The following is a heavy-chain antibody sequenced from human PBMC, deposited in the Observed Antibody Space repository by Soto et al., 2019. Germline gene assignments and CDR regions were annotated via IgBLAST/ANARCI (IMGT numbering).Heavy chain of an antibody. D-gene: IGHD5-12*01. J-gene: IGHJ6*04. CDR3: AKDRADSWTIDV. CDR1: GFTFNNYG. V-gene: IGHV3-23*01. Sequence: EVQLLESGGHLVQPGGSLRLSCAASGFTFNNYGVNWVRQAPGKGLEWVSNIDGPGGRILYADSVKGRFTISRDNSKNTRYLQMNSLRAEDTAVYYCAKDRADSWTIDVWGKGTTVAGSS. CDR2: IDGPGGRI.